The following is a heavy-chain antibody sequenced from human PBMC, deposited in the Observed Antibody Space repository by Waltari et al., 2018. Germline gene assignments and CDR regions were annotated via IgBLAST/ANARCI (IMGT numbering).Heavy chain of an antibody. Sequence: QVQLQQWGAGLLKPSETLSLTCVVYGGSLSGYYWSWIRQPPGKGLEWIGEINHTGNTNYNPSLKSRVTMSVDTSNNRLSRRLRSVTAADTAVYYCARAGRWLRSPRFYYMDVWGKGITVTVSS. CDR3: ARAGRWLRSPRFYYMDV. J-gene: IGHJ6*03. D-gene: IGHD5-12*01. V-gene: IGHV4-34*01. CDR1: GGSLSGYY. CDR2: INHTGNT.